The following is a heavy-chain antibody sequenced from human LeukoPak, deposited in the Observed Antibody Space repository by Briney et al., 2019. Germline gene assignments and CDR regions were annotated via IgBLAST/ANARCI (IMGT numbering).Heavy chain of an antibody. CDR3: AKGSQSLRFGEAGDY. V-gene: IGHV3-23*01. CDR2: ISGSGGNT. J-gene: IGHJ4*02. CDR1: GFTFSSYG. Sequence: GGSLRLSCAASGFTFSSYGMSWVRQAPGKGLEWVSCISGSGGNTYYADSVKGRFPLSRDNSKNTLYLQMNSLRAEDTAVYYCAKGSQSLRFGEAGDYWGQGTLVTVSS. D-gene: IGHD3-10*01.